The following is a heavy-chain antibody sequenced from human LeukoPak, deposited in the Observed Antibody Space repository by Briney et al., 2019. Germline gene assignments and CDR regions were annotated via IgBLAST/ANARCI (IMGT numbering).Heavy chain of an antibody. D-gene: IGHD3-3*01. CDR2: ISSSSSYI. V-gene: IGHV3-21*01. J-gene: IGHJ4*02. CDR1: GFTFSSYS. Sequence: GGSLRLSRAASGFTFSSYSMNWVRQAPGKGLEWVSSISSSSSYIYYADSVKGRFTISRDNAKNSLYLQMNSLRAEDTAVYYCASYFWSGSRYYFDYWGQGTLVTVSS. CDR3: ASYFWSGSRYYFDY.